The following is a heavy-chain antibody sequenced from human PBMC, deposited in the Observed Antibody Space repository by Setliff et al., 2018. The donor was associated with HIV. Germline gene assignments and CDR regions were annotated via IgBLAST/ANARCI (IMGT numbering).Heavy chain of an antibody. V-gene: IGHV3-20*04. Sequence: PGGSLRLSCAASGFTFSHVWMSWVRQAPGKGLEWVGRIKRNGGSTGYADSVKGRFTISRDNAKNSLYLQMNSLRAEDTALYYCARRRVPQLWFGEFQPYFDYWGQGTLVTVSS. CDR2: IKRNGGST. CDR3: ARRRVPQLWFGEFQPYFDY. J-gene: IGHJ4*02. D-gene: IGHD3-10*01. CDR1: GFTFSHVW.